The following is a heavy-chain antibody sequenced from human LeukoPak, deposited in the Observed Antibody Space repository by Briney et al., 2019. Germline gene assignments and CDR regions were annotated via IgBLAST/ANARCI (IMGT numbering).Heavy chain of an antibody. V-gene: IGHV1-2*02. CDR1: GYTFSGNY. Sequence: ASVKVSCKASGSSGYTFSGNYMHWVRQAPGQGLEWMGWINPNSGGTNYAQKFQGRVTMTRDTSISTAYMELSRLRSDDTAVYYCARVRLAAPWSDFQHWGQGTLVTVSS. CDR3: ARVRLAAPWSDFQH. CDR2: INPNSGGT. J-gene: IGHJ1*01. D-gene: IGHD6-13*01.